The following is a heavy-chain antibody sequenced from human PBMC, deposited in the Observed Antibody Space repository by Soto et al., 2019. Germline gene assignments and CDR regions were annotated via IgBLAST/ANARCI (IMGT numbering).Heavy chain of an antibody. J-gene: IGHJ6*02. V-gene: IGHV3-23*01. D-gene: IGHD2-2*01. CDR1: VFPFSSYG. CDR3: ANVSVVGADYSYGMDV. Sequence: HPGGSLRLSCAAAVFPFSSYGMRWVRQAPGKGLEWVSAVSVSGCSLYYADSVRGLFNISREKSKNTLYLQVNSLSAEDTAIYYGANVSVVGADYSYGMDVGGQGTTVHVSS. CDR2: VSVSGCSL.